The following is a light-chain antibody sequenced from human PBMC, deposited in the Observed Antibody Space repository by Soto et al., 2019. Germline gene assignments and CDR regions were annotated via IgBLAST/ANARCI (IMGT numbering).Light chain of an antibody. Sequence: DIQMTQSPSSLSASVGDRVTSTCRASQSISSWLAWYQQKPGKAPKLLIYDASSLESGVPSRSSGSGSGTEFTLTISSLQPDDFATYYCQQYNSYSPAWTFGQGTTVDIK. J-gene: IGKJ1*01. V-gene: IGKV1-5*01. CDR1: QSISSW. CDR3: QQYNSYSPAWT. CDR2: DAS.